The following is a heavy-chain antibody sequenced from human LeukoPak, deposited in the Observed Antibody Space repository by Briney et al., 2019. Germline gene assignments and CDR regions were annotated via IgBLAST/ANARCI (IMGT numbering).Heavy chain of an antibody. J-gene: IGHJ5*02. CDR3: ARALAARHWFDP. D-gene: IGHD6-6*01. CDR1: GYTFTGYD. Sequence: GASVKVSCKASGYTFTGYDMHWGRHAPGQGLEWMGLSNTNTGNPTYAQGFTGRFVFSLDTSVSTAYLQISSLKAEATAVYYCARALAARHWFDPWGQGPLVTVSS. CDR2: SNTNTGNP. V-gene: IGHV7-4-1*02.